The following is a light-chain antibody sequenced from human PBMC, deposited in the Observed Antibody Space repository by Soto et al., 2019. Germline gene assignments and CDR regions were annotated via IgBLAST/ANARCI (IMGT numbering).Light chain of an antibody. Sequence: DIQMTQSPSTLSASVGDRVTITCRVSQSISSWLAWYQQKPGKAPKLLIYKASSLESGVPSRFSGSGSGTEFTLTISSLQPDDFATYYCQQYNSYPSTFGQGTKVDIK. V-gene: IGKV1-5*03. CDR1: QSISSW. J-gene: IGKJ1*01. CDR2: KAS. CDR3: QQYNSYPST.